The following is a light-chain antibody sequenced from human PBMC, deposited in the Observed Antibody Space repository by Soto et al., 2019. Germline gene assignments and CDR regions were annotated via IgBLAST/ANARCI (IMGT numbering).Light chain of an antibody. V-gene: IGLV2-18*02. CDR2: EVS. J-gene: IGLJ1*01. Sequence: QSALTQPPSVSGSPGQSVTISCTGNSSDVGSYNRVSWYQQPPGTAPKLMIYEVSNRPSGVPDRFSGSKSGNTASLTISGLQAEDGADYYCSSYTSSSTYVFGTGTKVTVL. CDR1: SSDVGSYNR. CDR3: SSYTSSSTYV.